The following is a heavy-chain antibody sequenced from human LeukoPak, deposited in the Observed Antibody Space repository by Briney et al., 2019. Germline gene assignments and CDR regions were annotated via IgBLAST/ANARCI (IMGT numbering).Heavy chain of an antibody. CDR3: ARARSGSYCVTYYWYFDL. D-gene: IGHD1-26*01. CDR2: IYNSGST. J-gene: IGHJ2*01. CDR1: GGSISSYY. V-gene: IGHV4-59*01. Sequence: SETLSLTCTLSGGSISSYYWSWIRQPPGKGLEWIGHIYNSGSTNYNPSLKSRVTISADTSKNQFSLKLSSVTAADTAVYYCARARSGSYCVTYYWYFDLWGRGTLVTVSS.